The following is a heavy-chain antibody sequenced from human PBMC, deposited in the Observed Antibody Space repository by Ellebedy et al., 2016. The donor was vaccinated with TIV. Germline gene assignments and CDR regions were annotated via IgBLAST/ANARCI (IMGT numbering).Heavy chain of an antibody. Sequence: ASVKVSCKVSGYTLTELSMHWVRQAPGKGLEWMGGFDPEDGETIYAQKFQGRVTMTEDTSTDTAYMELSSLRSEDTAVYYCATPLYCTNGVCQDYWGQGTLVIVSS. CDR2: FDPEDGET. D-gene: IGHD2-8*01. CDR1: GYTLTELS. CDR3: ATPLYCTNGVCQDY. J-gene: IGHJ4*02. V-gene: IGHV1-24*01.